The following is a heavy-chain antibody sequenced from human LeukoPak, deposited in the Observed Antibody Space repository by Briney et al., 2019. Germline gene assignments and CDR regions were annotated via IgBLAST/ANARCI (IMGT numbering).Heavy chain of an antibody. Sequence: PGGSLRLSCGGSGFTFSVYGMHWVRQAPGKGLVWVSRIKSDGSNILYADSVKGRFTISRDNAKNSLYLQMNSLRAEDTAVYYCARDRGDGYNRRYYYYMDVWGKGTTVTISS. CDR1: GFTFSVYG. CDR3: ARDRGDGYNRRYYYYMDV. CDR2: IKSDGSNI. J-gene: IGHJ6*03. D-gene: IGHD5-24*01. V-gene: IGHV3-74*01.